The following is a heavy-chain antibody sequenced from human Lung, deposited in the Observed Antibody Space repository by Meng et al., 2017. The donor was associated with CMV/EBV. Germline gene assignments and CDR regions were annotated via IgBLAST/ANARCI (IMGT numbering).Heavy chain of an antibody. V-gene: IGHV3-30*04. D-gene: IGHD6-25*01. CDR1: GFTFSSYD. CDR3: TRRADYFDY. Sequence: SCAASGFTFSSYDMNWVRQAPGKALEWVAVISIDGSSKFYADSMKRRFTISRDSSKNTLFLQVNSLRPEDTSVYYCTRRADYFDYWGPGTLVTVSS. CDR2: ISIDGSSK. J-gene: IGHJ4*02.